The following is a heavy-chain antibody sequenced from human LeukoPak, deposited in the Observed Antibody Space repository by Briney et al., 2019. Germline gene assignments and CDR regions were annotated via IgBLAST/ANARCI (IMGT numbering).Heavy chain of an antibody. CDR2: ISAYNGNT. V-gene: IGHV1-18*01. Sequence: GASVKVSCKASGYTFTSYGISWVRQAPGQGLEWMGWISAYNGNTNNAQKLQGRVTMTTDTSTSTAYMELRSLRSDDTAVYYCARDRIAVAGRKYYYYMDVWGKGTTVTVSS. CDR3: ARDRIAVAGRKYYYYMDV. D-gene: IGHD6-19*01. J-gene: IGHJ6*03. CDR1: GYTFTSYG.